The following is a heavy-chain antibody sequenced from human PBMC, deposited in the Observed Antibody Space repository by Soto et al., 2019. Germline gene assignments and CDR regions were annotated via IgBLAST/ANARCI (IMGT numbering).Heavy chain of an antibody. V-gene: IGHV4-4*02. J-gene: IGHJ5*02. CDR3: ARDPKYYGASGYPVP. CDR2: IYHSGNT. D-gene: IGHD3-22*01. CDR1: GASISSSNW. Sequence: QVQLQESGPGLVKPSGTLSLTCTVSGASISSSNWWSWVRQPPGKGLEWIGEIYHSGNTNYNPSLKSRVTISLDKSKNKFSVKLSSVTAADTAIYFCARDPKYYGASGYPVPWGQGTLVTVSS.